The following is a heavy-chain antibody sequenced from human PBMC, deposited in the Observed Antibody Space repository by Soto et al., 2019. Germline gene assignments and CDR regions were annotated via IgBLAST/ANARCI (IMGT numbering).Heavy chain of an antibody. CDR3: ARDLYPLAYYFDF. CDR2: ISGHNGNT. Sequence: ASVKVSSKASGYTFTNHGISWVRQAPGQGLEWLGWISGHNGNTKYAQRLKGRVTMTADTSTSTAYMELRSLRSDDTAVHYCARDLYPLAYYFDFWGQGILVTVS. V-gene: IGHV1-18*04. CDR1: GYTFTNHG. D-gene: IGHD2-8*01. J-gene: IGHJ4*02.